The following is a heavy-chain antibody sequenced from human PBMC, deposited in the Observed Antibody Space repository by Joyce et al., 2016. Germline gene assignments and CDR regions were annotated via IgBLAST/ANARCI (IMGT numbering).Heavy chain of an antibody. D-gene: IGHD6-19*01. V-gene: IGHV4-34*01. J-gene: IGHJ4*02. CDR1: GGPFRGFF. CDR2: INNSGVT. Sequence: QVQLQQWGAGLLKPSETLSLTCAVSGGPFRGFFWTWVRQPPGKGLEWIGDINNSGVTNYNPSLKTRVTFSVDTSKNQFSLKLTSLSDADTAVYYCARAEWLAPLMYRRQGTAVTV. CDR3: ARAEWLAPLMY.